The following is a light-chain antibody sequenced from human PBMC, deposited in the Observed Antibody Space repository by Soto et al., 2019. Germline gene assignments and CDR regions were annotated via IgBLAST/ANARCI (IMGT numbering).Light chain of an antibody. J-gene: IGLJ3*02. CDR3: TSFTSSSTWV. CDR2: EVS. Sequence: QSALTQPASVSGFPGQSITISCTGTSSDVGGYNYVSWFQQHPGKAPKLKIYEVSNRPSGVSNRFSGSKSGYTASLTISELQAEDEADYYCTSFTSSSTWVFGGGTKLTVL. V-gene: IGLV2-14*03. CDR1: SSDVGGYNY.